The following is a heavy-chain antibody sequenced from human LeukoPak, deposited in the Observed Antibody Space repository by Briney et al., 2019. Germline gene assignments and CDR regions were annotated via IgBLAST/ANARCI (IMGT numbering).Heavy chain of an antibody. D-gene: IGHD3-22*01. CDR2: INHSGST. Sequence: PSETLSLTCAVYGGSFSGYYWSWIRQPPGKGLEWIGEINHSGSTNYNPSLKSRVTISVDTSKNQFSLKLSSVTAADTAVYYCARDIGYYDSSVFQPFDPWGQGTLVTVSS. V-gene: IGHV4-34*01. CDR1: GGSFSGYY. J-gene: IGHJ5*02. CDR3: ARDIGYYDSSVFQPFDP.